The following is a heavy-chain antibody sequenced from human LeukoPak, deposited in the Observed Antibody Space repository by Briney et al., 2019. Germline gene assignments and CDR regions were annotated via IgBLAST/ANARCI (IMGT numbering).Heavy chain of an antibody. CDR2: IYSGVGP. D-gene: IGHD4/OR15-4a*01. Sequence: GALILSCTVSGFTVSSNSMSWVRPAPGKGLEWVSFIYSGVGPHYSDSVKGRFTISRDDSKNTLYLQMNSLRAEDTAVYYCARRAGAYSHPYDYWGQGTLVTVSS. J-gene: IGHJ4*02. CDR3: ARRAGAYSHPYDY. V-gene: IGHV3-53*01. CDR1: GFTVSSNS.